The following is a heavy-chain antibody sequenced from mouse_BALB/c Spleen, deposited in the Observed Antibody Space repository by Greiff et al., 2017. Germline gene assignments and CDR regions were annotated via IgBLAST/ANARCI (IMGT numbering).Heavy chain of an antibody. CDR1: GFTFSSFG. CDR2: ISSGSSTI. D-gene: IGHD1-1*01. V-gene: IGHV5-17*02. CDR3: ARERCYYVGEYYFDY. J-gene: IGHJ2*01. Sequence: EVQLVESGGGLVQPGGSRKLSCAASGFTFSSFGMHWVRQAPEKGLEWVAYISSGSSTIYYADTVKGRFTISRDNPKNTLFLQMTSLRSEDTAMYYCARERCYYVGEYYFDYWGQGTTLTVSS.